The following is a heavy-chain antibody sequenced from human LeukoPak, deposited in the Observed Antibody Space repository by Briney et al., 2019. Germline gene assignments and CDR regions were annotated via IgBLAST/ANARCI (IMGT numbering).Heavy chain of an antibody. CDR2: ISGSGGSI. Sequence: PGGSPRLSCAASGFTFSSYALNWVRQAPGKGLEWVSTISGSGGSIFYADSVKGRFSISRDNSKNTLYLQMNSLRAEDTAVYYCAKGTSVAGRGVKGVDCWGQGTLVTVSS. CDR3: AKGTSVAGRGVKGVDC. CDR1: GFTFSSYA. D-gene: IGHD6-19*01. V-gene: IGHV3-23*01. J-gene: IGHJ4*02.